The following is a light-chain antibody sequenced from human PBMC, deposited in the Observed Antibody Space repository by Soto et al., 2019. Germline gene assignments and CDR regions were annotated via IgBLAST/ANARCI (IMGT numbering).Light chain of an antibody. CDR1: QSVSSSY. V-gene: IGKV3-20*01. CDR3: QQFGSSPLFT. Sequence: EIVLTQSPGTLSLSPGERATLSCRASQSVSSSYLAWYQQKPGQAPRLLIYGASSRATGIPDRFSGSGSGIEFTLTISRLEPEDFAVYYCQQFGSSPLFTFGPWTKVDVK. J-gene: IGKJ3*01. CDR2: GAS.